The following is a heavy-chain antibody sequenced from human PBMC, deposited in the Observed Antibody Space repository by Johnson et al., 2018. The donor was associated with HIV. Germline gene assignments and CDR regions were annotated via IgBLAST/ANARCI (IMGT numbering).Heavy chain of an antibody. CDR3: AKDTYDSDAFDS. J-gene: IGHJ3*02. CDR2: ISYDGSNK. Sequence: QVQLVESGGGVVQPGRSLRLSCAASAFTFSSYGMHWVRQAPGKCLNWVAVISYDGSNKYYPDAVKGRFTISRNNSKNTLYLQMNRLRAEDTAVYYCAKDTYDSDAFDSWGQGTMVTVSS. CDR1: AFTFSSYG. V-gene: IGHV3-30*18. D-gene: IGHD3-22*01.